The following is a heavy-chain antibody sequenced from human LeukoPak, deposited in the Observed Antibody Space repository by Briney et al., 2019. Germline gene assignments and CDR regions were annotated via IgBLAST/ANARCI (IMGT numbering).Heavy chain of an antibody. Sequence: GGSLRLSCAASGFAITDHHMDWVRQAPGKGLEWVALMSHDGSTTNYPDSVKGRFTISRDDSKNTLYLQMNSLRTEDTAVYYCAREGYSSGRAAALDYWGQGTLVTVSS. D-gene: IGHD6-19*01. J-gene: IGHJ4*02. V-gene: IGHV3-30*03. CDR3: AREGYSSGRAAALDY. CDR2: MSHDGSTT. CDR1: GFAITDHH.